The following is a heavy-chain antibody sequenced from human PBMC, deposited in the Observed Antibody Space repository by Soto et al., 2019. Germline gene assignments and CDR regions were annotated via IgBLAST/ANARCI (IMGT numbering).Heavy chain of an antibody. V-gene: IGHV4-4*07. D-gene: IGHD1-1*01. CDR3: VRDGTKTLRDWFDP. J-gene: IGHJ5*02. CDR2: IYATGTT. Sequence: PSETLSLTCTVSGASTSGFYWSWIRQCAGKGLEWIRRIYATGTTDYNPSLKSRVMMSVDTSKKQFSLKLRSVTAADTAVYYCVRDGTKTLRDWFDPWGQGISVTVSS. CDR1: GASTSGFY.